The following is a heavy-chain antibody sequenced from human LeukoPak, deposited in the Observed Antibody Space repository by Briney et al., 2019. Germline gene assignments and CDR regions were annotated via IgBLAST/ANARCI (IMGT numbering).Heavy chain of an antibody. Sequence: GGSLRLSCAASGFTFSSYGMHWVRQAPGKGLEWVAVISYDGSNKYYADSVKGRFTISRDNSKNTVYLQMNSLRAEDTAIYYCAYSVDYWGQGTLVTVSS. V-gene: IGHV3-30*03. CDR3: AYSVDY. CDR2: ISYDGSNK. CDR1: GFTFSSYG. D-gene: IGHD2-21*01. J-gene: IGHJ4*02.